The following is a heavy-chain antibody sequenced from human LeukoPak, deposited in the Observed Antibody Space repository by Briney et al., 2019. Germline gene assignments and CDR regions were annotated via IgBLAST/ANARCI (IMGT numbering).Heavy chain of an antibody. CDR2: INPSGGST. Sequence: GASVKVSCKASGYTFTGYYMHWVRQAPGQGLEWMGIINPSGGSTSYAQKFQGRVTMTRDTSTSTVYMELSSLRSEDTAVYYCARGWTDYYDRAEIDALDIWGQGTMVTVSS. V-gene: IGHV1-46*01. CDR3: ARGWTDYYDRAEIDALDI. CDR1: GYTFTGYY. D-gene: IGHD3-22*01. J-gene: IGHJ3*02.